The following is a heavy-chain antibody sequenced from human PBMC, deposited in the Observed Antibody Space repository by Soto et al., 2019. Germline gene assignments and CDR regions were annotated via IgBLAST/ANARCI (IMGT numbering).Heavy chain of an antibody. CDR2: IYYSGST. Sequence: SETLSLTCTVSGGSISRYYWSLIRQPPGKGLEWIGYIYYSGSTNYNPSLKSRVTISVDTSKNQFSLKLSSVTAADTAVYYCARALKGVAVAGTLPAPFYYYYYMDVWGKGTTVTVSS. CDR3: ARALKGVAVAGTLPAPFYYYYYMDV. CDR1: GGSISRYY. V-gene: IGHV4-59*01. J-gene: IGHJ6*03. D-gene: IGHD6-19*01.